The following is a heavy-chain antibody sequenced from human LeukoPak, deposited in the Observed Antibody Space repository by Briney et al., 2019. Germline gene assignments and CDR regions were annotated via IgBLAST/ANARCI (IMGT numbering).Heavy chain of an antibody. J-gene: IGHJ4*02. CDR3: AGQADYNVLTGYHKGHLDY. V-gene: IGHV5-51*01. Sequence: GESLKISFKGSGYSFTSYWIGWVRQMPGKGLEWMGIIYPGDSDTRYSPSFQGQVTISADKSITTAYLQWSSLQASDTAMYYCAGQADYNVLTGYHKGHLDYWGQGTLVTVSS. CDR1: GYSFTSYW. CDR2: IYPGDSDT. D-gene: IGHD3-9*01.